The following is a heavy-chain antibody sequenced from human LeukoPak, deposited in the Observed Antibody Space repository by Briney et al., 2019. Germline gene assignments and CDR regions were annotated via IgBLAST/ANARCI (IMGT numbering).Heavy chain of an antibody. J-gene: IGHJ4*02. CDR1: GYSISSGYY. V-gene: IGHV4-4*07. CDR3: ARDRCSGGSCYIDY. CDR2: IYTSGST. D-gene: IGHD2-15*01. Sequence: KPSETLSLTCTVSGYSISSGYYWSWIRQPAGKGLEWIGRIYTSGSTNYNPSLKSRVTMSVDTSKNQFSLKLSSVTAADTAVYYCARDRCSGGSCYIDYWGQGTLVTVSS.